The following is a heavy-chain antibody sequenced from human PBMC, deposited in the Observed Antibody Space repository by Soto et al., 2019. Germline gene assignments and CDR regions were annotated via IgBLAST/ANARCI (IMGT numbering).Heavy chain of an antibody. CDR1: GFTFSSYW. CDR3: ARDQSGYSGYADDAFDI. CDR2: IKQDGSEK. V-gene: IGHV3-7*01. J-gene: IGHJ3*02. Sequence: GGSLRLSCAASGFTFSSYWMGWVRQAPGKGLEWVANIKQDGSEKYYVDSVKGRFTISRDNAKNSLYLQMNSLRAEDTAVYYCARDQSGYSGYADDAFDIWGQGTMVTVSS. D-gene: IGHD5-12*01.